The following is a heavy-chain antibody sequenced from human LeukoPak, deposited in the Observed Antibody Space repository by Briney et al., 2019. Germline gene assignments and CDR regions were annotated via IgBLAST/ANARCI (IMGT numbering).Heavy chain of an antibody. CDR1: GGSISSSNFY. CDR2: IYYSGST. D-gene: IGHD6-19*01. V-gene: IGHV4-39*07. J-gene: IGHJ4*02. CDR3: ARRSPYSTGWSSYFDY. Sequence: PSETLSLTCTVSGGSISSSNFYWGWIRQPPGKGLEWIGSIYYSGSTYYSPSLKSRVTISVDTSKNQFSLKLSSVTAADTAVYYCARRSPYSTGWSSYFDYWGQGALVTVSS.